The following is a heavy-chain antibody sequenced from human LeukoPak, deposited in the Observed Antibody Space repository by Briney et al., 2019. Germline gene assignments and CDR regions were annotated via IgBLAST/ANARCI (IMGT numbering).Heavy chain of an antibody. CDR1: GFTFSSYW. CDR3: ARDSRHHRFLYWDWFDP. V-gene: IGHV3-7*01. D-gene: IGHD2/OR15-2a*01. Sequence: GGSLRLSCAASGFTFSSYWMSWVRQAPGKGLEWVANIKQDGSEKYYVDSVKGRFTISRDNAKNSLYLHMNSLRAEDTAVYYCARDSRHHRFLYWDWFDPWGQGTLVTVSS. CDR2: IKQDGSEK. J-gene: IGHJ5*02.